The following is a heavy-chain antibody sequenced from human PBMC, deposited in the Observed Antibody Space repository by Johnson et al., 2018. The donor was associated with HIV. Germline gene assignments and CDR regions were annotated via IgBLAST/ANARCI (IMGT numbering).Heavy chain of an antibody. CDR1: GFTFSSYW. D-gene: IGHD2-8*01. J-gene: IGHJ3*02. V-gene: IGHV3-20*04. CDR3: ARTKGAYDAFDI. Sequence: VQLVESGGGLVQPGGSLRLSCAASGFTFSSYWMHWVRQAPGKGLEWVSGINWNGGSTGYADSVKGRFTISRDNAKKSLYLQMNSLGVEDTALYYCARTKGAYDAFDIWGQGTMVTVSS. CDR2: INWNGGST.